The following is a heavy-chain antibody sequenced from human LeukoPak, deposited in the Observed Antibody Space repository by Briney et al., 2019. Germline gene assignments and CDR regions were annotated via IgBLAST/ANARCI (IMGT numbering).Heavy chain of an antibody. D-gene: IGHD3-3*01. CDR1: GFTFSSYW. V-gene: IGHV3-7*01. Sequence: GGSLRLSCAASGFTFSSYWKSWVRQAPGKGLEWVANIKQDGSEKYYVDSVKGRFTISRDNAKNSLYLQMNSLRAEDTAVYYCARMSYDFWSGYYSPYYYYGMDVWGQGTTVTVSS. J-gene: IGHJ6*02. CDR3: ARMSYDFWSGYYSPYYYYGMDV. CDR2: IKQDGSEK.